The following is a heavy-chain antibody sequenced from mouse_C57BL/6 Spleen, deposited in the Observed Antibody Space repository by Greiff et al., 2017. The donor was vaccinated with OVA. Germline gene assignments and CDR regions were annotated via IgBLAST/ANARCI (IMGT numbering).Heavy chain of an antibody. J-gene: IGHJ1*03. D-gene: IGHD1-1*01. Sequence: VKLMESGAELVRPGASVTLSCKASGYTFTDYEMHWVKQTPVHGLEWIGAIDPETGGTAYNQKFKGKAILTADKSSSTAYMELRSLTSEDSAVYYCTRNYGSYWYFDVWGTGTTVTVSS. CDR2: IDPETGGT. CDR1: GYTFTDYE. V-gene: IGHV1-15*01. CDR3: TRNYGSYWYFDV.